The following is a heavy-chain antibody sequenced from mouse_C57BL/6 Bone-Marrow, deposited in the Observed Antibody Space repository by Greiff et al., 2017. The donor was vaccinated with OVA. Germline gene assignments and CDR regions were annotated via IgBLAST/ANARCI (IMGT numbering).Heavy chain of an antibody. J-gene: IGHJ4*01. V-gene: IGHV1-55*01. Sequence: VQLQQSGAELVKPGASVKMSCKASGYTFTSYWITWVKQRPGQGLEWIGDIYPGSGSTNYNEKFKSKATLTVDTSSSTAYMQLSSLTSEDSAVYYCARSQPGRGYAMDYWGQGTSVTVSS. CDR2: IYPGSGST. D-gene: IGHD6-1*01. CDR3: ARSQPGRGYAMDY. CDR1: GYTFTSYW.